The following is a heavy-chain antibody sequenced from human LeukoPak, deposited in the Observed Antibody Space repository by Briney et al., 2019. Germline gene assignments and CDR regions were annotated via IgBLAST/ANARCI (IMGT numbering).Heavy chain of an antibody. J-gene: IGHJ4*02. CDR2: ISSSSSYI. V-gene: IGHV3-21*01. D-gene: IGHD4-17*01. CDR3: ARDRGDYVIFDY. CDR1: GFTFSSYT. Sequence: GGSLRLSCAASGFTFSSYTMNWVRQAPGKGLEWVSSISSSSSYIYYADSVKGRFTISRDNAKNSLYLQMNSLRAEDTAVYYCARDRGDYVIFDYWGQGTLVTVSS.